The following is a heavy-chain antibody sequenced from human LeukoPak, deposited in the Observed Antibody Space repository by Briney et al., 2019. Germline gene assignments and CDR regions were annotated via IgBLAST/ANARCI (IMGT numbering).Heavy chain of an antibody. CDR2: IIPILGIA. CDR1: GGTFSSYT. V-gene: IGHV1-69*02. CDR3: ARGKGYCGSGSYYYYMDV. Sequence: GASVKVSCKASGGTFSSYTISWLRQAPGQGLEWMGRIIPILGIANYAQKFQGRVTITADKSTSTAYMELSSLRSEDTAVYYCARGKGYCGSGSYYYYMDVWGKGTTVTVSS. D-gene: IGHD3-10*01. J-gene: IGHJ6*03.